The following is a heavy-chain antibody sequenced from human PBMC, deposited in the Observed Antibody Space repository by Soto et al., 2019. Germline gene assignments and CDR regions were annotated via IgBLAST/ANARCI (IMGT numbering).Heavy chain of an antibody. CDR3: ARDFSSSWDNWFDP. Sequence: QVQLVQSGAEVKKPGASVKVSCKASGYTFSSYAISWVRQAPGQGLEWMGGIIPIFGTANYAQKFQGRVTITADESTSTAYMELSSLRSEDTAVYYCARDFSSSWDNWFDPWGQGTLVTVSS. J-gene: IGHJ5*02. D-gene: IGHD6-13*01. V-gene: IGHV1-69*01. CDR2: IIPIFGTA. CDR1: GYTFSSYA.